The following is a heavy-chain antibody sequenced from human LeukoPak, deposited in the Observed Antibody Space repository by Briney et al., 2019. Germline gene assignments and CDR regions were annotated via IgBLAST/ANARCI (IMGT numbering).Heavy chain of an antibody. D-gene: IGHD2-2*01. CDR3: ARTPRDCSSTSCYYFDY. CDR2: INTDGSTT. CDR1: GFTFSTYW. J-gene: IGHJ4*02. V-gene: IGHV3-74*01. Sequence: GGSLRLSCAASGFTFSTYWMHWVRQAPGKGLVWVLRINTDGSTTTYADSVKGRFTISRDNAKNTLYLQMNSLRAEDTAVYYCARTPRDCSSTSCYYFDYWGQGTLVTVSS.